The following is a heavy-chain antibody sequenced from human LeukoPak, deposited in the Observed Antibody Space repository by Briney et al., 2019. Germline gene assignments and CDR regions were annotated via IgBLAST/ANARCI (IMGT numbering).Heavy chain of an antibody. CDR3: ARELFTILPAGKKEYYMDV. CDR2: FDPEDGET. Sequence: ASVKVSCKVSGYTLTELSMHWVRQAPGKGLEWMGGFDPEDGETIYAQKFQGRVTMTEDTSTDTAYMELSSLRSEDMAVYYCARELFTILPAGKKEYYMDVWGKGTTVTVSS. V-gene: IGHV1-24*01. CDR1: GYTLTELS. D-gene: IGHD3-9*01. J-gene: IGHJ6*03.